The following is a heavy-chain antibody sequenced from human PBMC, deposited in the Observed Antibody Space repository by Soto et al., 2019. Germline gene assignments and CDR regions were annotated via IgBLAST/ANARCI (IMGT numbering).Heavy chain of an antibody. J-gene: IGHJ4*02. CDR3: ASSLAGATTRWYFDY. CDR2: IIPISGTT. Sequence: QVQLVQSGAEVKKPGSSVKVSCKASGGTFSSFAITWVRQAPGQGLEWMGGIIPISGTTKYPQTFQGRVTVTADESTSTAYMELSSLTSEDTAVYYCASSLAGATTRWYFDYWGQGTLVTVSS. V-gene: IGHV1-69*01. D-gene: IGHD1-26*01. CDR1: GGTFSSFA.